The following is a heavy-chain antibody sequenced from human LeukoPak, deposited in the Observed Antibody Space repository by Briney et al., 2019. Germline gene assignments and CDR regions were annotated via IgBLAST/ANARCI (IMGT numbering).Heavy chain of an antibody. J-gene: IGHJ4*02. CDR3: ARGFTGR. D-gene: IGHD1-14*01. CDR1: GFTFSAYW. CDR2: INNDGTAT. Sequence: GGSLRLSCAASGFTFSAYWMHWVRQVPGKGLVWVSRINNDGTATFFADSVKGRFTISRDNAKNLLYLQMNSLRVEDTAVYYCARGFTGRWGQGTLVTVSS. V-gene: IGHV3-74*01.